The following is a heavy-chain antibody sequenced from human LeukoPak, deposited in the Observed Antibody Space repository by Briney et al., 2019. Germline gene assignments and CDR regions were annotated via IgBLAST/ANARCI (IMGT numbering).Heavy chain of an antibody. CDR2: MNQDRSKK. J-gene: IGHJ4*02. Sequence: GGSLRLSCAASGFTFTNYWMSWVRQAPGKGLEWVANMNQDRSKKYYMDSVKGRFTISRDNAKNSLYLQMNSLRAEDTAVYYCATNNGRNYWGQGTLVTVSS. CDR1: GFTFTNYW. CDR3: ATNNGRNY. V-gene: IGHV3-7*02. D-gene: IGHD1-1*01.